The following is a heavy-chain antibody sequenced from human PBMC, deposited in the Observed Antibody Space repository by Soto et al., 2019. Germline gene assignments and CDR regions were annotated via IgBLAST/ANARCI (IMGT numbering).Heavy chain of an antibody. CDR3: AREETAWPLAYGLDV. Sequence: GGSLRLSCEASGFSFSTYSMHWVRQAPGKGLEWVSSIGRRSDIYYADSVKGRFTISRDNAKNPVSLQMNSLRDEDTAVYYCAREETAWPLAYGLDVWGQGTTVTVSS. D-gene: IGHD2-21*02. CDR1: GFSFSTYS. V-gene: IGHV3-21*01. CDR2: IGRRSDI. J-gene: IGHJ6*02.